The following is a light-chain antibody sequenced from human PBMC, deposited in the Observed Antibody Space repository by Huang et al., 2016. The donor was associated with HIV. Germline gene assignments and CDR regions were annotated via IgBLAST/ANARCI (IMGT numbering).Light chain of an antibody. CDR2: GAS. CDR3: QQYSTSFT. CDR1: QSVSSSY. Sequence: EIVLTQSPGTLSLSPGERATLSCRASQSVSSSYLAWHQQKPGQAPRLLIYGASSRAPGIPDRCSGSGSGTDFTLTISRLEPEDFAVYYCQQYSTSFTFGPGTKVDIK. J-gene: IGKJ3*01. V-gene: IGKV3-20*01.